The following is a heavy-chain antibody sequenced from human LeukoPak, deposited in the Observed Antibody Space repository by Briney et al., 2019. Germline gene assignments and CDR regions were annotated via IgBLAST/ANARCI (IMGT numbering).Heavy chain of an antibody. J-gene: IGHJ4*02. D-gene: IGHD2-2*01. V-gene: IGHV4-34*01. CDR3: ARGFLLVHQDIDS. CDR2: INHSGNT. Sequence: SETLSLTCGVYGGSFSDYYWNWIRQPPGKGLEWIGEINHSGNTNYNPSLKSRVTISVDASKNQFSLKLRSVTAADTAVYYCARGFLLVHQDIDSWGQGTLVTVSS. CDR1: GGSFSDYY.